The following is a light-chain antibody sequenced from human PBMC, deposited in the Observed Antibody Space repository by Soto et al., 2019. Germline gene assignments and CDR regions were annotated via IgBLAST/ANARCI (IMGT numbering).Light chain of an antibody. J-gene: IGLJ2*01. CDR1: SSNVGSYT. CDR2: SGN. Sequence: QAVVTQPHSASGTPGQRVTISCSGSSSNVGSYTVYWYQQLPGTAPKVLIYSGNRRPSGVPARFSGSKSGTSASLAISGLQSEDEAGYYCAAWDDSLNGVVFGGGTQLTVL. CDR3: AAWDDSLNGVV. V-gene: IGLV1-44*01.